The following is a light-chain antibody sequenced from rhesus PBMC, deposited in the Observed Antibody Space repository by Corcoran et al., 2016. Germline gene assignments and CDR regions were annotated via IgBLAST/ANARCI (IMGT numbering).Light chain of an antibody. V-gene: IGLV2S9*01. J-gene: IGLJ1*01. Sequence: QSALTQPHSVAKSLGQSVTIPCPGTSSDIGGFDDVSWYQQHAGTAPRLLIYGVTKRTSGVSDRFSGSKSGNTASLPISGLQADDEADYYCCSFSGGSTYIFGTGTRLTVL. CDR1: SSDIGGFDD. CDR2: GVT. CDR3: CSFSGGSTYI.